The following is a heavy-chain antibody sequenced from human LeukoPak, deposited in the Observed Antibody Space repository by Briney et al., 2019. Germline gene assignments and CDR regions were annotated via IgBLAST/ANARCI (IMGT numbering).Heavy chain of an antibody. CDR2: IYYSGST. J-gene: IGHJ6*03. V-gene: IGHV4-34*01. CDR3: ARRARYYYYYYMDV. CDR1: GGSVRGYY. Sequence: SETLSLTCAVYGGSVRGYYWSWIRQPPGKGLEWIGSIYYSGSTYYNPSLKSRVTISVDTSKNQFSLKLSSVTAADTAVYYCARRARYYYYYYMDVWGKGTTVTISS.